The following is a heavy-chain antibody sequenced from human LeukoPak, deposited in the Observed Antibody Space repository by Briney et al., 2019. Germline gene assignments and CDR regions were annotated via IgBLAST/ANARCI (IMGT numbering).Heavy chain of an antibody. V-gene: IGHV3-30*02. CDR2: IRYDGSNK. J-gene: IGHJ6*03. CDR1: GFTFSSYG. D-gene: IGHD1-26*01. CDR3: AKGSGGSPARYYYMDV. Sequence: GGSLRLSCAASGFTFSSYGMHWVRQAPGKGLEWVAFIRYDGSNKYYADSVKGRLTISRDNSKNTLYLQMNSLRAEDTAVYYCAKGSGGSPARYYYMDVWGKGTTVTVSS.